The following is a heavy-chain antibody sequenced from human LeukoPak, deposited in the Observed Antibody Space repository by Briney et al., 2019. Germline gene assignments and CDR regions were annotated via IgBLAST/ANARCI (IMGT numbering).Heavy chain of an antibody. CDR2: INTGDIT. J-gene: IGHJ4*02. D-gene: IGHD4-17*01. Sequence: GGSLRLSCAASGFTFDYSAMTWVRQAPEKGLEWVSTINTGDITFYANSVKGRFTISRDNSKKTLYLQVNSLRAEDTAVYFCAKELTTERTPGVDSWGQGTLVTVSS. CDR3: AKELTTERTPGVDS. V-gene: IGHV3-23*01. CDR1: GFTFDYSA.